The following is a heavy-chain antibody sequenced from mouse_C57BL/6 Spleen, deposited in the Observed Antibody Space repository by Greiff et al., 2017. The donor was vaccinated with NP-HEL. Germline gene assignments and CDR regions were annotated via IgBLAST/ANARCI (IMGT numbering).Heavy chain of an antibody. J-gene: IGHJ2*01. CDR2: INPNNGGT. CDR3: ARSHYDYYFDY. D-gene: IGHD2-4*01. V-gene: IGHV1-22*01. CDR1: GYTFTDYN. Sequence: EVKLMESGPELVKPGASVKMSCKASGYTFTDYNMHWVKQSHGKSLEWIGYINPNNGGTSYNQKFKGKATLTVNKSSSTAYMELRSLTSEDSAVYYCARSHYDYYFDYWGKGTTLTVSS.